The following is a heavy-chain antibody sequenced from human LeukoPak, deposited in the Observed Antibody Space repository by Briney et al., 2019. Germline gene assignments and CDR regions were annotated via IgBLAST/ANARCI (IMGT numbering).Heavy chain of an antibody. D-gene: IGHD3/OR15-3a*01. CDR3: ARQSGTGTLLGY. J-gene: IGHJ4*02. CDR2: IYYSGST. Sequence: NPSETLSLTCTVSGSSINSSSYYWGWIRQPPGKGLEWIGNIYYSGSTYYNPSLKSRVTISVDTSKNQFSLKLSSVTAADTAVYYCARQSGTGTLLGYWGQGTLVTVSS. CDR1: GSSINSSSYY. V-gene: IGHV4-39*01.